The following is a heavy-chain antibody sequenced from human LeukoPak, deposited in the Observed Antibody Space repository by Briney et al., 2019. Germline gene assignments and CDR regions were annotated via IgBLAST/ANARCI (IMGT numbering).Heavy chain of an antibody. Sequence: PSQTLSLTCTVSGGSISSGGYYWSWIRQPPGKGLEWIGYIYYSGSTNYNPSLKSRVTISVDTSKNQFSLKLSSVTAADTAVYYCARGCNAYYYGSGSYYNNYYYGMDVWGQGTTVTVSS. CDR2: IYYSGST. V-gene: IGHV4-61*08. J-gene: IGHJ6*02. CDR3: ARGCNAYYYGSGSYYNNYYYGMDV. CDR1: GGSISSGGYY. D-gene: IGHD3-10*01.